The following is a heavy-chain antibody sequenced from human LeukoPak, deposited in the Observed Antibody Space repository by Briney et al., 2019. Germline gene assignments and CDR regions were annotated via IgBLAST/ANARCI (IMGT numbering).Heavy chain of an antibody. CDR3: ATGRTDSRYYFDH. J-gene: IGHJ4*02. CDR1: GFTISSYY. V-gene: IGHV3-53*01. Sequence: GGSLRLSCAASGFTISSYYMAWVRQAPWKGLEWVSVIYHSGNTDYADSVKGRFTISRDNAMNTLYLQMNSLRAEDTAVYYCATGRTDSRYYFDHWGQGTLVTVSS. CDR2: IYHSGNT. D-gene: IGHD1-14*01.